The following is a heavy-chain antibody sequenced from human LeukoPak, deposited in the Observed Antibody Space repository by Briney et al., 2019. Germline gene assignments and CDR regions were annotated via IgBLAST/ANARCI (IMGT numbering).Heavy chain of an antibody. J-gene: IGHJ4*02. Sequence: PSQTLSLTCTVSGGSICSGSYYWSWIRQPAGKGLEWIGRIYTSGSTNYNPALKSRVTISVDTSKNQFSLKLSSVTAADTAVYYCARRGRHSQFDYWGQGTLVTVSS. CDR1: GGSICSGSYY. CDR3: ARRGRHSQFDY. D-gene: IGHD2-15*01. V-gene: IGHV4-61*02. CDR2: IYTSGST.